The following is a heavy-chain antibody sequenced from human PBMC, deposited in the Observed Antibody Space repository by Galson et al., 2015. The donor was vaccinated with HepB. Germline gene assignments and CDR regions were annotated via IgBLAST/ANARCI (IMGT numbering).Heavy chain of an antibody. V-gene: IGHV3-23*01. CDR2: ISGGAGSA. Sequence: SLRLSCAASGFTFSTYAMTWVRQAPGKGLEWVSSISGGAGSADYAGSVKGRFTISRDNSKNTLYLQMSGLRAEDTAVYYCAKDLYVSGKNYLDYWGQGTLVTVSS. CDR1: GFTFSTYA. CDR3: AKDLYVSGKNYLDY. D-gene: IGHD3-10*01. J-gene: IGHJ4*02.